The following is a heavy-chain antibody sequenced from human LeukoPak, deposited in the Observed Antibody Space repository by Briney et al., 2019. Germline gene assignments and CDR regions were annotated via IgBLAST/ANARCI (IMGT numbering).Heavy chain of an antibody. J-gene: IGHJ4*02. Sequence: PGGSLRLSCAASGFTFSSYAMHWVRQAPGKGLEWVAVISYDGSNKYYADSVKGRFTISRDNSKNTLYLQMNSLRAEDTAVYYCAREAVLLWFGDPQGNNSEGAPFDYWGQGTLVTVSS. CDR1: GFTFSSYA. CDR2: ISYDGSNK. V-gene: IGHV3-30*04. D-gene: IGHD3-10*01. CDR3: AREAVLLWFGDPQGNNSEGAPFDY.